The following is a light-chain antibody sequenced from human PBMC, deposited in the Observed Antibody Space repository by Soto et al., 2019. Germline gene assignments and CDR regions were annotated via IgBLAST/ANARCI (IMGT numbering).Light chain of an antibody. J-gene: IGLJ2*01. CDR2: EVS. V-gene: IGLV2-14*01. CDR3: SSYTTSTSFIL. CDR1: SSDIGNYDC. Sequence: QSVLTQPAPVSGSPGQSITISRTGSSSDIGNYDCVAWYKQVPGTAPKAMIYEVSSRPSGVSNRVSGSQSGNAASLTISGLQAEDEAYYYCSSYTTSTSFILFGGGTKVTVL.